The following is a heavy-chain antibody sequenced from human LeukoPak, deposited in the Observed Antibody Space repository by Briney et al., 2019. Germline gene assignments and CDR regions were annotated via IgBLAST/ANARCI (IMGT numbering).Heavy chain of an antibody. J-gene: IGHJ5*02. D-gene: IGHD3-3*01. CDR2: INPNSGGT. CDR3: AGDLAGSYYDFWSGYLSAPPWVIGSANGFDP. V-gene: IGHV1-2*02. CDR1: GYTFTGYY. Sequence: ASVKVSCKASGYTFTGYYMHWVRQAPGQGLEWMGWINPNSGGTNYAQKFQGRVTMTRDTSTSTVYMELSSLRSEDTAVYYCAGDLAGSYYDFWSGYLSAPPWVIGSANGFDPWGQGTLVTVSS.